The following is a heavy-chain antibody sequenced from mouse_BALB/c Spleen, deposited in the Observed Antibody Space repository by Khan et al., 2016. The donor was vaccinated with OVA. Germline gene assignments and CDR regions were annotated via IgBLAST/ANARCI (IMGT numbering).Heavy chain of an antibody. V-gene: IGHV5-17*02. Sequence: EVELVESGGGLVQPGGSRKLSCAASGFTFSGFGMHWVRQAPEKGLEWVAFIGSDSSTIYYADTVKGRFTISRDNPKKTLFLQMTSLRSEDTAMXFCARTGYYYFDYWGQGTTLTVSS. CDR2: IGSDSSTI. D-gene: IGHD2-3*01. J-gene: IGHJ2*01. CDR1: GFTFSGFG. CDR3: ARTGYYYFDY.